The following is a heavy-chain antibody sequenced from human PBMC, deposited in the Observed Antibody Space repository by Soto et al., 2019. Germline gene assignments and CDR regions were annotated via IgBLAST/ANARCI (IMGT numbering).Heavy chain of an antibody. Sequence: EVQLLESGGGLVQPGGSLRLSCAASGFTFSNYAMNWVHQAPGKGLEWVSTISGSGSSPYYADSVKGRFTISRDNSKNTLDLQMDSLRAGDSAIYYCAKEGTSGLYYFDYWGQGTLVTVSS. V-gene: IGHV3-23*01. J-gene: IGHJ4*02. CDR2: ISGSGSSP. D-gene: IGHD6-19*01. CDR1: GFTFSNYA. CDR3: AKEGTSGLYYFDY.